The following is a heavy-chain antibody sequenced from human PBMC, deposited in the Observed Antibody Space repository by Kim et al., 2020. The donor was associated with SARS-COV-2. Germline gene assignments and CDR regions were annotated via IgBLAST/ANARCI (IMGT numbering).Heavy chain of an antibody. CDR2: MNQDGSQR. V-gene: IGHV3-7*01. Sequence: GGSLRLSCVASGITFSSYWMSWVRQALGKGLEWVANMNQDGSQRNYVDSVKGRFTISRDNAKKSLFLDMNSLRAEDRAVYYCVTGWYGSRCDGSDCYLSWGQGTLVTVSS. D-gene: IGHD2-21*01. J-gene: IGHJ5*02. CDR3: VTGWYGSRCDGSDCYLS. CDR1: GITFSSYW.